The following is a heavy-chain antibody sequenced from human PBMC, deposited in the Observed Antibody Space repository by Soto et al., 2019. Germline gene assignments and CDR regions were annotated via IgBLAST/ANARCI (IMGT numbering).Heavy chain of an antibody. J-gene: IGHJ1*01. D-gene: IGHD2-15*01. CDR2: IKQDGSEK. Sequence: GESLKISCAASGFTFSSYWMSWVRQAPGKGLEWVANIKQDGSEKYYVDSVKGRFTISRDNAKNSLYLQMNSLRAEDTAVYYCARAPLAIVVVVAATPDEYFQHWGQGTLVTVSS. CDR3: ARAPLAIVVVVAATPDEYFQH. CDR1: GFTFSSYW. V-gene: IGHV3-7*03.